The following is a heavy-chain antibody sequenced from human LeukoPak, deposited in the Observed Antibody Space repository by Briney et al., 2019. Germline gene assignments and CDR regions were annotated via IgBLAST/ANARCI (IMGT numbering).Heavy chain of an antibody. CDR1: GGSVSNTGSY. J-gene: IGHJ6*03. D-gene: IGHD3-10*01. Sequence: SETLSLTCNVSGGSVSNTGSYWGWIRQPPGKGLEWIGSIYYSGRTYHNPPLKSRVTISVDTSKSHFALKVNSVTAADTGVYYCARLKGSVDYMDVWGKGVTVIVSS. CDR3: ARLKGSVDYMDV. V-gene: IGHV4-39*02. CDR2: IYYSGRT.